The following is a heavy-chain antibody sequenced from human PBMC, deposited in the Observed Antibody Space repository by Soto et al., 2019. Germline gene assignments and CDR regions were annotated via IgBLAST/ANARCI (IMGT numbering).Heavy chain of an antibody. CDR3: ARGLFGQQWLVGFDT. D-gene: IGHD3-22*01. CDR2: TIPMFATA. J-gene: IGHJ4*02. Sequence: QVQLVQSGAEVKKPGSSVKVSCKASGGTFSNYIFSWVRQAPGQGLEWMGGTIPMFATAQYAQKLQGRVTITADESTSTVYMDLTGLRSDDTAVYYCARGLFGQQWLVGFDTWGQGTLVTVSS. V-gene: IGHV1-69*01. CDR1: GGTFSNYI.